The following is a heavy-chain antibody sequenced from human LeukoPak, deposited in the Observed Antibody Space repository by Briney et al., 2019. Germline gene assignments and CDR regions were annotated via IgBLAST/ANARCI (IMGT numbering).Heavy chain of an antibody. D-gene: IGHD6-6*01. J-gene: IGHJ3*01. CDR3: ARVSSRAFDV. CDR1: GDSVSSYDAT. V-gene: IGHV6-1*01. CDR2: TYYRSKWGN. Sequence: SQTLSLTCAISGDSVSSYDATWNWIRQSPSRGLEWLGRTYYRSKWGNDYAVSVKSRITINPDTSKNQFSLHLNSVTPEDTAVYYCARVSSRAFDVWGQGTVVTVPP.